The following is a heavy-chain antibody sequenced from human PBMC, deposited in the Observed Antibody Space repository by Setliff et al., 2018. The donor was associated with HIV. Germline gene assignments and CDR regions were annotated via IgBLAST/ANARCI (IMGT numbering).Heavy chain of an antibody. CDR2: ISGYNGNT. Sequence: GASVKVSCKASGYTFTSYGISWVRQAPGQGLEWMGWISGYNGNTNFAQKLQGRVTVTTDTSTSTAYMELRSLRSDDTAVYYCARDRGVYCISSSCYSPVDAFDIWGQGTMVTVSS. CDR1: GYTFTSYG. J-gene: IGHJ3*02. D-gene: IGHD2-2*01. V-gene: IGHV1-18*01. CDR3: ARDRGVYCISSSCYSPVDAFDI.